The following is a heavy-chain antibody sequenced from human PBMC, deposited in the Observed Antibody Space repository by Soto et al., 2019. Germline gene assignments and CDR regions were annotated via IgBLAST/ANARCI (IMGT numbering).Heavy chain of an antibody. J-gene: IGHJ4*02. CDR3: ARNDMAIAVY. CDR2: ISAYNGNT. V-gene: IGHV1-18*01. Sequence: GTSVKVSCKASGYTFTSYGMSWVRQAPGQGLEWMGWISAYNGNTNYAQKLQGRVTMTTDTSTSTAYMELRRLRSDDTAVYYCARNDMAIAVYWGQGTLVTVSS. D-gene: IGHD6-19*01. CDR1: GYTFTSYG.